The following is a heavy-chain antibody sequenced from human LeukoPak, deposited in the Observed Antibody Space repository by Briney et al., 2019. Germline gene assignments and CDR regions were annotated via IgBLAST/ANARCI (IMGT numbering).Heavy chain of an antibody. D-gene: IGHD2-2*01. V-gene: IGHV3-11*04. CDR2: ISGSGSPI. CDR3: ARAGRAVYVVVPAAIFDY. J-gene: IGHJ4*02. Sequence: KSGGSLRLSCAASGFTFSNYYMGWIRQAPGKGLEWVSYISGSGSPIYYADSVKGRFTTSRDNAKNALYLQMNSLRAEDTAVYYCARAGRAVYVVVPAAIFDYWGQGTLVTVSS. CDR1: GFTFSNYY.